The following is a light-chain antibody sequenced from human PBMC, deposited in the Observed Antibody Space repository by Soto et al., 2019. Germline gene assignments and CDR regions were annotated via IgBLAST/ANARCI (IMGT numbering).Light chain of an antibody. CDR2: KTS. CDR1: QSISSW. Sequence: DIQMTQSPSTLSASVGDRVTITCRASQSISSWLAWYQQKPGKAPKLLISKTSSLESGVPSRFSGSGSGTEFTLTISGLQPDDFATYFCQQSDSYPYTCGQGTKLEIK. CDR3: QQSDSYPYT. V-gene: IGKV1-5*03. J-gene: IGKJ2*01.